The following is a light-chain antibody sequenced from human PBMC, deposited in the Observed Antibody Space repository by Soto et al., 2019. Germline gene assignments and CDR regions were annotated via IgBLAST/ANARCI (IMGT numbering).Light chain of an antibody. CDR1: GSNIGAGYD. Sequence: QSVLTQPPSVSGASGQSVTISCTGSGSNIGAGYDVHWYQQLPGVAPKLLIFDTTNRPSGVPGRFSGSKSGASASLAITGLLPEDEADFFCQSFDTNLNAVVFGGGTKLTVL. V-gene: IGLV1-40*01. CDR2: DTT. CDR3: QSFDTNLNAVV. J-gene: IGLJ2*01.